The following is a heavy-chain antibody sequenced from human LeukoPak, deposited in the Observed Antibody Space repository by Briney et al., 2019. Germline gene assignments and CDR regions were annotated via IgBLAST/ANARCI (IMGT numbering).Heavy chain of an antibody. CDR2: IYYSGST. D-gene: IGHD3-3*01. J-gene: IGHJ4*02. Sequence: SETLSLTCTVSGGSISSSSYYWGWIRQPPGKGLEWIGSIYYSGSTYYNPSLKSRVTISVDTSKNQFSLKLSSVTAADTAVYYCAREPSLSDFWSGPQQPKYYFDYWGQGTLVTVSS. V-gene: IGHV4-39*07. CDR3: AREPSLSDFWSGPQQPKYYFDY. CDR1: GGSISSSSYY.